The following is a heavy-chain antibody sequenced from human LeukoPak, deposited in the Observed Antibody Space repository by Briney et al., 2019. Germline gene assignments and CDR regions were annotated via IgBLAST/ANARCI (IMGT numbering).Heavy chain of an antibody. V-gene: IGHV4-34*01. J-gene: IGHJ4*02. Sequence: PSETLSLTCAVYGGSFSGYYWSWIRQPPGKGLEWIGEINHSGGTNYNPSLKSRVTISIDTSKSQFSLKLSSVTAADTAVYYCARVVAYSGYDTFDYWGQGTLVTVSS. D-gene: IGHD5-12*01. CDR1: GGSFSGYY. CDR3: ARVVAYSGYDTFDY. CDR2: INHSGGT.